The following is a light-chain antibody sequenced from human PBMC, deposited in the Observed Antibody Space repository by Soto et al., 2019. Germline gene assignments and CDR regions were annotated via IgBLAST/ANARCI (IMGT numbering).Light chain of an antibody. J-gene: IGLJ1*01. CDR1: SSDVGGYSY. V-gene: IGLV2-14*01. CDR3: SSYTSSSTLV. Sequence: QSVLTQPASGSGSPGQSITHSCTGTSSDVGGYSYVSWYQQHPGKAPKLMIYDVSNRPSGVSNRFSGSKSGNTASLTISGLQAEDEADYYCSSYTSSSTLVFGTGTKVTVL. CDR2: DVS.